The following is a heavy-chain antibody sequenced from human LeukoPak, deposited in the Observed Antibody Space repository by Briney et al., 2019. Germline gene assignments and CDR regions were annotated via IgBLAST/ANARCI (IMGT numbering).Heavy chain of an antibody. Sequence: GGSLRLSCAASGFTFTTSNMNWVRQAPGKGLEWVASISSSNSYIYYADSMKGRFTISRDNAKNSLYLQMNSLRAEDTAVYYCAKEVSRVTTFYFDYWGQGTLVTVSS. CDR2: ISSSNSYI. V-gene: IGHV3-21*04. D-gene: IGHD4-17*01. J-gene: IGHJ4*02. CDR3: AKEVSRVTTFYFDY. CDR1: GFTFTTSN.